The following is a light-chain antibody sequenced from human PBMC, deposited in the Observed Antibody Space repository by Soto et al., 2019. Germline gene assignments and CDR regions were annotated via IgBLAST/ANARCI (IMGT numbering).Light chain of an antibody. J-gene: IGKJ1*01. CDR1: QSVSGC. V-gene: IGKV1-5*01. CDR2: DAS. CDR3: QQYETFSGT. Sequence: DIQMTQSPSTLSASVGDTVTVTCRASQSVSGCLAWYQQKPGEAPKLLIYDASALQRGVPSRFSGSGSGTKFTLTIASLQPDDFASYYCQQYETFSGTFGPGTKVEI.